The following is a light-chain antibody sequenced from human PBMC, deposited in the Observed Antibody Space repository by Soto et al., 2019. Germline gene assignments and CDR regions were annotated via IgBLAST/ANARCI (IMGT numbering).Light chain of an antibody. J-gene: IGKJ5*01. CDR3: QQYGNSPPT. Sequence: SPGERATLSCRASQSVSSSYLAWYQQKPGQAPRLLIYGASSRATGIPDRFSGSGSGTDFTLTISRLEPEDFAVYYCQQYGNSPPTFGQGTRLEIK. CDR1: QSVSSSY. V-gene: IGKV3-20*01. CDR2: GAS.